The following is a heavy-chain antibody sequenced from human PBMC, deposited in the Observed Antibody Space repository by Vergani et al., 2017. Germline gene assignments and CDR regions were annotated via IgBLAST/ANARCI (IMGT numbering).Heavy chain of an antibody. CDR3: AIELGGTFDY. D-gene: IGHD1-26*01. CDR1: GGSISSGYYY. Sequence: QVQLQESGPGLVKPSQTLSLTCTVSGGSISSGYYYWSWIRQPAGKGLEYIGRIYTTGSTNYSPSLKSRVTMSVVTSKNQFSLQLSSVTAADTAVYYCAIELGGTFDYWGQGTLVTVSS. CDR2: IYTTGST. V-gene: IGHV4-61*02. J-gene: IGHJ4*02.